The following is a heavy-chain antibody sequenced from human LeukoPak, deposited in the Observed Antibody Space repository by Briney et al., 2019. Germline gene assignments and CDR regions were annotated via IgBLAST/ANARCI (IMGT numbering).Heavy chain of an antibody. V-gene: IGHV4-34*01. CDR1: GGSFSGYY. CDR3: ARSTPXGYCSSTSXXWVRFDX. CDR2: INHSGST. J-gene: IGHJ5*02. D-gene: IGHD2-2*01. Sequence: SETLSLTCAVYGGSFSGYYWSWIRQPPGKGLEWIGEINHSGSTNYNPSLKSRVTISVDTSKNQFSLKLSSVTAADTAVYYCARSTPXGYCSSTSXXWVRFDXWGQGTLV.